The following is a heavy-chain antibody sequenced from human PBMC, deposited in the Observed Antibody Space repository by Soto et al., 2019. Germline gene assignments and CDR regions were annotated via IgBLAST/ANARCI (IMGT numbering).Heavy chain of an antibody. Sequence: PGGSLRLSCVASGFTFGSRAMSWVRQAPGEGLEWVSTITDTGGDSKSADSVRGRFAISRDNSRNTLYLQMSSLRAEDSAVYYCASGSKDSYPGSRIFDFWGRGTLVTVS. CDR2: ITDTGGDS. CDR1: GFTFGSRA. D-gene: IGHD3-10*01. CDR3: ASGSKDSYPGSRIFDF. J-gene: IGHJ4*01. V-gene: IGHV3-23*01.